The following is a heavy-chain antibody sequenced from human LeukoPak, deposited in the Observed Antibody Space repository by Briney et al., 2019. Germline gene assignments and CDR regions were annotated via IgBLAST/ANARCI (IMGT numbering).Heavy chain of an antibody. CDR2: VYYSGST. CDR3: ARGLMMAVAGRGEFHY. D-gene: IGHD6-13*01. J-gene: IGHJ4*02. Sequence: PSETLSLTCTVSGGSISTYYWTWIRQPPGKGLEWIGYVYYSGSTNYNPSLKSRVTMSLDTSKSQFSLKLSSVTAADTAVYYCARGLMMAVAGRGEFHYWGQGTLVTVSS. CDR1: GGSISTYY. V-gene: IGHV4-59*01.